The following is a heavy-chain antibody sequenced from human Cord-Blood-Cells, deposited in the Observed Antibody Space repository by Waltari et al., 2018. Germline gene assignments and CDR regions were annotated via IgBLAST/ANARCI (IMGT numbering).Heavy chain of an antibody. D-gene: IGHD7-27*01. V-gene: IGHV1-2*04. CDR3: AGGAAGESYWYFDL. Sequence: QVQLVQSGAEVKKPGASVKVSCKSSGYTFTGYYMHWVRQAPGQGVEWMGWINPNSGGTNDAQKCQGWVTMTRDTYIRTAYMELGRLGSDDTAVYYCAGGAAGESYWYFDLWGRGTLVTVAS. CDR1: GYTFTGYY. J-gene: IGHJ2*01. CDR2: INPNSGGT.